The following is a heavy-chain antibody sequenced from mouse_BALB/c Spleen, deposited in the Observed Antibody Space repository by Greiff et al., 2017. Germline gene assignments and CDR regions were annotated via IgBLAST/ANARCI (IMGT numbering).Heavy chain of an antibody. Sequence: EVKLMESGAELVKPGASVKLSCTASGFNIKDTYMHWVKQRPEQGLEWIGRIDPANGNTKYDPKFQGKATITADTSSNTAYLQLSSLTSEDTAVYYCARDYGPLDYWGQGTTLTVSS. V-gene: IGHV14-3*02. D-gene: IGHD1-1*01. CDR3: ARDYGPLDY. CDR1: GFNIKDTY. CDR2: IDPANGNT. J-gene: IGHJ2*01.